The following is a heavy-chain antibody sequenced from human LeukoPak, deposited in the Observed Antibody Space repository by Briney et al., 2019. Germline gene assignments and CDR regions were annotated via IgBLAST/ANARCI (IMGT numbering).Heavy chain of an antibody. J-gene: IGHJ5*02. D-gene: IGHD3-10*01. CDR3: ASSMVRGVRNPNWFDP. CDR2: INHSGST. Sequence: PSETLSLTCAVYGGSFSGYYWSWIRQPPGKGLEWIGEINHSGSTNYNPSLKSRVTISVDTSKNQFSLQMSSVTAADTAVYYCASSMVRGVRNPNWFDPWGQGTLVTVSS. V-gene: IGHV4-34*01. CDR1: GGSFSGYY.